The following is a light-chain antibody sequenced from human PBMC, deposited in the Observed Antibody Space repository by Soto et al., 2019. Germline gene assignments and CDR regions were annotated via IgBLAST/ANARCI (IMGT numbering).Light chain of an antibody. CDR3: QQRSNWPSLT. CDR2: DAS. J-gene: IGKJ4*01. CDR1: QSVSSY. Sequence: EIVLTQSPATLSLSPGERATLSCRASQSVSSYLAWYQQKPGQAPRLLIYDASNRATGIPARFSGSGSGTGFTLTISSLEPEHVAVYYCQQRSNWPSLTFGGGTKVEIK. V-gene: IGKV3-11*01.